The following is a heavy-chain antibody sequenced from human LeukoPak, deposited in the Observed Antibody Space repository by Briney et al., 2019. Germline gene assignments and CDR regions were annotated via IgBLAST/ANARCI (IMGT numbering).Heavy chain of an antibody. D-gene: IGHD5-18*01. CDR2: IYTSGNT. CDR3: ARVSAMVFDY. Sequence: SETLSLTCTVSGGVISTYYWSWIRQPAGKGLEWIGRIYTSGNTNYSPSLKSRVTMSVDASKNQFSLKLTSVTAADTALYYCARVSAMVFDYWGQGALVTVSS. CDR1: GGVISTYY. V-gene: IGHV4-4*07. J-gene: IGHJ4*02.